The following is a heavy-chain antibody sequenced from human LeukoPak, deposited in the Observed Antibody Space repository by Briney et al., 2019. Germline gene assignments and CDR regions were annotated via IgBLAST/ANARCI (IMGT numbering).Heavy chain of an antibody. J-gene: IGHJ4*02. V-gene: IGHV3-15*01. CDR2: IKSKTDGGTT. CDR1: GFTFSNAW. CDR3: TTDRYDSSGYRY. D-gene: IGHD3-22*01. Sequence: GGSLRLSCAASGFTFSNAWMSWVRQAPEKGLEWVGRIKSKTDGGTTDYAAPVKGRFTISRDDSKNTLYLQMNSLKTEDTAVYYCTTDRYDSSGYRYWGQGTLVTVSS.